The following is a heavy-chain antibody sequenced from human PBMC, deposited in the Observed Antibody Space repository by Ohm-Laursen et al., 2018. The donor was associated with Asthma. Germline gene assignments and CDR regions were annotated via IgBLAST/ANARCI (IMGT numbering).Heavy chain of an antibody. Sequence: SLRLSCAASGFTFSSYGMHRVRQAPGKGLEWVAGIWYDGSNKYYADSVKGRFTISRDNSKNTLYLQMNSLRAEDTAVYYCAKDLSRHYDFWSGYRSYYYYGMDVWGQGTTVTVSS. CDR1: GFTFSSYG. CDR2: IWYDGSNK. CDR3: AKDLSRHYDFWSGYRSYYYYGMDV. J-gene: IGHJ6*02. V-gene: IGHV3-33*06. D-gene: IGHD3-3*01.